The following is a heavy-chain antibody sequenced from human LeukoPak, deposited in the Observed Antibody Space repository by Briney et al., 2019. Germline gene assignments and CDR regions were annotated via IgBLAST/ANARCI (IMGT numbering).Heavy chain of an antibody. CDR3: ARGDSGYDSVDY. V-gene: IGHV4-59*01. J-gene: IGHJ4*02. CDR1: AGSISSYY. CDR2: VFYIGST. Sequence: SETLSLTCTVSAGSISSYYWSWIRQPPGKGLEWIRYVFYIGSTNYNPSLKSRVTISVDPAKNQFPLKLSSVTAADTAVYYCARGDSGYDSVDYWGQGTLVTVSS. D-gene: IGHD5-12*01.